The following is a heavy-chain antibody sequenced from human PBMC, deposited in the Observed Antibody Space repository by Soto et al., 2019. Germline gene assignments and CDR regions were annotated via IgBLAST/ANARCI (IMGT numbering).Heavy chain of an antibody. Sequence: KPSETLSLTCTVSGGSITTGDYYWSWIRQPPGKGLEWIGCIYSSGSTYYNPSLKSRVTISADTSKNQFSLKLSSVTAADTAVYYCARNIYGYFDYWGQGTLVTVSS. D-gene: IGHD4-17*01. V-gene: IGHV4-30-4*01. CDR2: IYSSGST. J-gene: IGHJ4*02. CDR3: ARNIYGYFDY. CDR1: GGSITTGDYY.